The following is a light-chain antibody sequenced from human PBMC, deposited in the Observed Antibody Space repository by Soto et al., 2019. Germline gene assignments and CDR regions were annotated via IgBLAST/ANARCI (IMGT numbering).Light chain of an antibody. CDR3: CSYAGGNTYV. J-gene: IGLJ1*01. CDR2: EGT. Sequence: QSALTQPASVSGSPGQSITISCTGTTSDVGAYNLVSWYQRLPGKAPKLLIFEGTKRPSGVSSRFSGSKSGNTASLTIFGLRAEDEADYFCCSYAGGNTYVFGNGTKVTV. V-gene: IGLV2-23*01. CDR1: TSDVGAYNL.